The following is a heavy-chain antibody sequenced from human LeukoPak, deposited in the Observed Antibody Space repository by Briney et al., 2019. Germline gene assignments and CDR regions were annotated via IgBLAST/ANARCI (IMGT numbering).Heavy chain of an antibody. CDR3: ARGMGAARNDY. V-gene: IGHV4-39*01. J-gene: IGHJ4*02. CDR1: GASISSSTNY. Sequence: SETLSLTCTVSGASISSSTNYWGWIRQPPGKGLEWIGSIYYSGNTYYNPSLKSRVTISVDTSKNQFSLKVSSVTASDTAVYYCARGMGAARNDYWGQGTLVTVSS. CDR2: IYYSGNT. D-gene: IGHD6-6*01.